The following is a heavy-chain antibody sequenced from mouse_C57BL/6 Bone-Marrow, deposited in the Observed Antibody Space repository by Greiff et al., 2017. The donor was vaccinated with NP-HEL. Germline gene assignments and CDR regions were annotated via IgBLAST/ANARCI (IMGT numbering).Heavy chain of an antibody. Sequence: EVQLQESGPELVKPGASVKMSCKASGYTFTDYNMHWVKQSHGKSLEWIGYINPNNGGTSYNQKFKGKATLTVNKSSSTAYMELRSLTSEDSAVYYCAIRYYGSSYPSYWYFDVWGTGTTVTVSS. CDR3: AIRYYGSSYPSYWYFDV. CDR2: INPNNGGT. J-gene: IGHJ1*03. CDR1: GYTFTDYN. V-gene: IGHV1-22*01. D-gene: IGHD1-1*01.